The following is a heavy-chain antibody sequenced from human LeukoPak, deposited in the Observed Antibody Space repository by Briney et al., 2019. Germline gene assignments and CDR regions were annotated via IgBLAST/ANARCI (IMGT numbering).Heavy chain of an antibody. CDR3: ARKTEGVAAAGDLFDY. J-gene: IGHJ4*02. V-gene: IGHV4-34*01. D-gene: IGHD6-13*01. Sequence: SETLSLTCAVYGGSFSGYYWSWIRQPPGKGLEWIGEINHSGSTNYNPSLKSRVTISVDTSKNQFSLKLSSVTAADTAVYYCARKTEGVAAAGDLFDYWGQGTLVTVSS. CDR1: GGSFSGYY. CDR2: INHSGST.